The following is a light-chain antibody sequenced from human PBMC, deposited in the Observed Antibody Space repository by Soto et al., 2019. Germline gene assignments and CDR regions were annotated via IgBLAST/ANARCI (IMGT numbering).Light chain of an antibody. Sequence: EIVMTQSPATLSVSPGERATISCRASQSISTNLAWYQQKPGHAPRLLIYATSTRATDIPGRFSGSGSGTAFTLTISGLQSADIAVYYCQQYTYWPRTFGQGTKV. CDR1: QSISTN. J-gene: IGKJ1*01. CDR3: QQYTYWPRT. CDR2: ATS. V-gene: IGKV3-15*01.